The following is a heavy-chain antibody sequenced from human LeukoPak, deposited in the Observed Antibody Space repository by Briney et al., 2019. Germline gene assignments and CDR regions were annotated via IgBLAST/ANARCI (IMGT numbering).Heavy chain of an antibody. D-gene: IGHD5-18*01. CDR3: ARERGWTHYFDY. V-gene: IGHV3-21*01. Sequence: GGSLRLSCAASGFTFNSDVMNWVRQAPGKGLEWVSSISSRSSSISYAGAVRGRFTISRGSANLYLHMSSLRVGDTGVYYCARERGWTHYFDYWGQGTLVTVSS. CDR2: ISSRSSSI. J-gene: IGHJ4*02. CDR1: GFTFNSDV.